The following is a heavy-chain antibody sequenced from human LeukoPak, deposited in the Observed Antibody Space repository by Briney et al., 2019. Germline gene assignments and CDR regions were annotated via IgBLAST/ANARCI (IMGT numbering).Heavy chain of an antibody. CDR2: ISYDGSNK. CDR1: GFTFSSYA. Sequence: GRSLRLSCAASGFTFSSYAMHWVRQAPGKGLEWVAVISYDGSNKYYADSVKGRFTISRDNPKNTLYLQMNSLRAEDTAVYYCARPPDGMDVWGQGTTVTVSS. V-gene: IGHV3-30-3*01. CDR3: ARPPDGMDV. J-gene: IGHJ6*02.